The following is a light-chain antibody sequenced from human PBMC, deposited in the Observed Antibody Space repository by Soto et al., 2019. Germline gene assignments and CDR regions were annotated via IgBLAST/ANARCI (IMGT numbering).Light chain of an antibody. CDR2: LNSDGSH. Sequence: QPVLTQSPSASASLGPSVTLTCTLSSGHSSYAIAWHQQQPEKGPRYLMKLNSDGSHSKGDGIPDRFSGSSSGAERYLTISSLQSEDEADYYCQTWGTGIQIFGGGTKLTVL. J-gene: IGLJ2*01. CDR3: QTWGTGIQI. CDR1: SGHSSYA. V-gene: IGLV4-69*01.